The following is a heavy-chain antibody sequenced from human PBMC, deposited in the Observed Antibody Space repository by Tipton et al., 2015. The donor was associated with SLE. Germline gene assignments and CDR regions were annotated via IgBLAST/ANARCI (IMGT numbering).Heavy chain of an antibody. V-gene: IGHV4-39*01. D-gene: IGHD6-13*01. CDR1: GGSIRSSSYY. Sequence: TLSLTCTVSGGSIRSSSYYWGWIRQPPGKGLEWIGSIYYSGSTYYNPSLKSRVTISVDTSKNQFSLKLSSVTAADTAVYYCARAPNLTPTVAAAGTDYFDYWGQGTLVTVSS. CDR3: ARAPNLTPTVAAAGTDYFDY. J-gene: IGHJ4*02. CDR2: IYYSGST.